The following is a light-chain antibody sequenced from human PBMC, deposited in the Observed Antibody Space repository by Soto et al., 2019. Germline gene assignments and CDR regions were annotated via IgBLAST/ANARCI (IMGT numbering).Light chain of an antibody. CDR3: HQSDSTPQT. CDR1: QTIGTY. CDR2: VAT. J-gene: IGKJ1*01. Sequence: DIQLTQSPSSLSASLGDRVTISCRASQTIGTYLNWFLQKPGEAPKLLLYVATSLQNGVPSRFSGTGSETDFTLTISSLQPEDVGVYFCHQSDSTPQTFGQGTGV. V-gene: IGKV1-39*01.